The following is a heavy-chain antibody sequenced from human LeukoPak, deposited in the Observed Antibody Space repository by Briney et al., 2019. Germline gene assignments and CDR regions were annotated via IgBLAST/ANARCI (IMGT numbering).Heavy chain of an antibody. CDR2: ISAYNGNT. Sequence: ASVKVSCKASGYTFTSYGISWVRQAPGQGLEWMGWISAYNGNTNYAQKLQGRVTMTTDTSTSTAYMEPRSLRSDDTAVYYCARVELRFLEWLLYLVDYWGQGTLVTVSS. V-gene: IGHV1-18*01. CDR3: ARVELRFLEWLLYLVDY. CDR1: GYTFTSYG. J-gene: IGHJ4*02. D-gene: IGHD3-3*01.